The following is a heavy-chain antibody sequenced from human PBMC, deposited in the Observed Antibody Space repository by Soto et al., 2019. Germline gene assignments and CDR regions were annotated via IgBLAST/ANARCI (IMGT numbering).Heavy chain of an antibody. V-gene: IGHV3-23*01. Sequence: XGSLRLSCAASGFTFSSYAMSGVRQAPGKGLEWVSVISGSGGSTYYADSVKGRFTISRDNSKNTVYLQMNSLRAEDTAVYYCARYSSNWYYFDYWGQGTLVTVSS. CDR1: GFTFSSYA. D-gene: IGHD6-13*01. J-gene: IGHJ4*02. CDR3: ARYSSNWYYFDY. CDR2: ISGSGGST.